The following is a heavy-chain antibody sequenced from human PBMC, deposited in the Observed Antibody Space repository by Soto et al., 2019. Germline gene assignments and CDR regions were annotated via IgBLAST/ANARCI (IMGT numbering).Heavy chain of an antibody. Sequence: QVQLEESGGGLVKPGGSLRLSCAASGFTVSDYYMSWIRQAPGKGLECISYISSSGSTIYKADSVQGRFTISRDNAKNSLSLQMNSLRAEDTAVYYCARGGISSGWYLEHYYDMDVWGKGTTVTVSS. CDR3: ARGGISSGWYLEHYYDMDV. V-gene: IGHV3-11*01. CDR2: ISSSGSTI. J-gene: IGHJ6*03. D-gene: IGHD6-19*01. CDR1: GFTVSDYY.